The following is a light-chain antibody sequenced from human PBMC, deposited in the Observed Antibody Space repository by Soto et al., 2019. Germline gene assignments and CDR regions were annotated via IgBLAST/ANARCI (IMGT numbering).Light chain of an antibody. Sequence: EIVLTQSPSTLSVSPWERVTLSCRASQSVDINLAWYQQKPGQAPRLLIYGASTKATDMPGRFSGRGSGTEFTLTISSLQSEDFAVYYCQQYRNWPRTLGQGTKVDIK. V-gene: IGKV3-15*01. J-gene: IGKJ1*01. CDR1: QSVDIN. CDR3: QQYRNWPRT. CDR2: GAS.